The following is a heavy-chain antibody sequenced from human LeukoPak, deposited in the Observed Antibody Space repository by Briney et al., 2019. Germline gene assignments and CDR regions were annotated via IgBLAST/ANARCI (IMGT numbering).Heavy chain of an antibody. D-gene: IGHD3-10*01. CDR1: GVTFSSYA. V-gene: IGHV3-23*01. J-gene: IGHJ6*03. CDR3: AKVPYYYYYYIDV. Sequence: GGSLRLSCAASGVTFSSYAMSWVRQAPGKGLEWVSAISGSGGSTYYADSVKGRFTISRDNSKNTLYLQMNSMRAEDTAVYYCAKVPYYYYYYIDVWGKGTTVTVSS. CDR2: ISGSGGST.